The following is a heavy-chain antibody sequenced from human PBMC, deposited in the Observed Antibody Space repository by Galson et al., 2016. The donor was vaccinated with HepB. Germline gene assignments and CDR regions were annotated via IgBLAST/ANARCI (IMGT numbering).Heavy chain of an antibody. Sequence: SLRLSCAVSGFTFSSYSMNWVRQAPGKGLEWVSYISSSSSTIHYADPVKGRFTISRDNAKNSLSLQMNSLRDEDTAVYYCARVCRRGSTSCYLYYYGMDVWGQGTTVTVSS. CDR3: ARVCRRGSTSCYLYYYGMDV. CDR1: GFTFSSYS. D-gene: IGHD2-2*01. V-gene: IGHV3-48*02. J-gene: IGHJ6*02. CDR2: ISSSSSTI.